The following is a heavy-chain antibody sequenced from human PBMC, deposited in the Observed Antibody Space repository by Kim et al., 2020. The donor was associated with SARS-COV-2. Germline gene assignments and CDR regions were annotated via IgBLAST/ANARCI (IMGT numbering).Heavy chain of an antibody. J-gene: IGHJ6*02. CDR1: GFTFSSYW. CDR3: ARNGGGLLWFGYGMDV. V-gene: IGHV3-7*01. CDR2: IKQDGSEK. Sequence: GGSLRLSCAASGFTFSSYWMSWVRQAPGKGLEWVANIKQDGSEKYYVDSVKGRFTISRDNAKNSLYLQMNSLRAEDTAVYYCARNGGGLLWFGYGMDVWGQGTTVTVSS. D-gene: IGHD3-10*01.